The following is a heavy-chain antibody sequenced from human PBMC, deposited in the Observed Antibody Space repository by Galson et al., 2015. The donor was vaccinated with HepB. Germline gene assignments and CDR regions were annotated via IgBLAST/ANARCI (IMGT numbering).Heavy chain of an antibody. J-gene: IGHJ4*02. CDR1: GFKFSDFG. V-gene: IGHV3-33*08. D-gene: IGHD6-19*01. CDR3: ARGDSGWDFDF. Sequence: SLRLSCAGFGFKFSDFGMHWVRQAPGKGLEWVAVIWYDGSDEYFADSVKGRFAISRDNSRNTVYLQMNSLTVDDTALYHCARGDSGWDFDFWGQGTMVAVSS. CDR2: IWYDGSDE.